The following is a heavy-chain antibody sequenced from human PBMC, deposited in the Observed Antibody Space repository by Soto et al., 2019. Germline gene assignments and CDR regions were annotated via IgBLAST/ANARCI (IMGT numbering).Heavy chain of an antibody. V-gene: IGHV3-30-3*01. CDR1: GFTFSSYA. CDR2: ISYDASNT. D-gene: IGHD6-13*01. Sequence: QVQLVESGGGVVQPGRSLRLSCAASGFTFSSYAMHWVRQAPGKGLEWVAVISYDASNTYYADSVKGRFTISRDNSKNPLYLQMNSLRAEDTAVFYCARHIIAAAGDSYFFCDMDVWGQASTVSVAS. J-gene: IGHJ6*02. CDR3: ARHIIAAAGDSYFFCDMDV.